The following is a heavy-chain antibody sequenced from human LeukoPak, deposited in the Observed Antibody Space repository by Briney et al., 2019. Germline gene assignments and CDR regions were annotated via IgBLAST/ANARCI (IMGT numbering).Heavy chain of an antibody. D-gene: IGHD2-8*01. J-gene: IGHJ5*02. Sequence: ASVKVSCKASGYTFTSYGISWVRQAPGQGLEWMGWISAYNGNTNYAQKLQGRVTMTTDTSTSTAYMELRSLRSDDTAVYYCARCQYCTNGVCYFGNWFDLWGQGTLVTVSS. CDR3: ARCQYCTNGVCYFGNWFDL. CDR2: ISAYNGNT. V-gene: IGHV1-18*01. CDR1: GYTFTSYG.